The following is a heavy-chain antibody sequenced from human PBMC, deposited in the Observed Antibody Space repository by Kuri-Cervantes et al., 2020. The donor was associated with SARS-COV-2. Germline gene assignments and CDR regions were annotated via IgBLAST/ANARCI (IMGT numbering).Heavy chain of an antibody. J-gene: IGHJ2*01. V-gene: IGHV3-7*01. Sequence: GESLKISCAASGFTFRSCWMGWVRQAPGKGLEWVAAIKPEGGEKHYVDSVRGRFTISRDGAKNSLYLQINSLRAEDTAVYYCARGSRYDYVWGSYRYTASWYFDLWGRGTLVTVSS. D-gene: IGHD3-16*02. CDR1: GFTFRSCW. CDR3: ARGSRYDYVWGSYRYTASWYFDL. CDR2: IKPEGGEK.